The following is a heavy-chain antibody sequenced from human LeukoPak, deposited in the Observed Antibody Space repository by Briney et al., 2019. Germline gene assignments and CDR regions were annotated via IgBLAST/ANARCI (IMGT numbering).Heavy chain of an antibody. CDR1: GYTFTSYY. D-gene: IGHD3-10*01. CDR2: INPSGGST. CDR3: ARSFFGVPFDY. Sequence: ASVKVSCKASGYTFTSYYMHWVRQAPGQGLEWMGIINPSGGSTSYAQKFQGRVTMTRDTSTSTVYMELSSLGSEDTAVYYCARSFFGVPFDYWGQGTLVTVSS. J-gene: IGHJ4*02. V-gene: IGHV1-46*01.